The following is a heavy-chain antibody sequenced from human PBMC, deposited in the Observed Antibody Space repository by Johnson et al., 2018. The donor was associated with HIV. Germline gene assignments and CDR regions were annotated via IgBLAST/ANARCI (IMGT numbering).Heavy chain of an antibody. V-gene: IGHV3-30*04. CDR2: ISYDGSNK. D-gene: IGHD3-10*01. CDR1: GFTFSTYA. J-gene: IGHJ3*02. Sequence: QVQLVESGGGVVQPERSLRLSCAASGFTFSTYAMHWVRQAPGKGLEWVACISYDGSNKYYADSVKGRFTIPRDNSKDTLYLQMNSLRAEDKAVYYCARVAVLWFRDTNAFDIWGQGTMVTVSS. CDR3: ARVAVLWFRDTNAFDI.